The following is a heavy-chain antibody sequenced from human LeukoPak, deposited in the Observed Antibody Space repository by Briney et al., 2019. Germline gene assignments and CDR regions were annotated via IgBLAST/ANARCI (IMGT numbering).Heavy chain of an antibody. Sequence: GGSLRLSCAASGFTFSSYWMSWVRQAPGTGLEWVANIKQDGSEKYYVDSVKGRFTISRDNAKNSLYLQMNSLRAEDTAVYYCAREDYYDSSGISSAFDIWGQGTMVTVSS. CDR1: GFTFSSYW. J-gene: IGHJ3*02. CDR3: AREDYYDSSGISSAFDI. V-gene: IGHV3-7*01. CDR2: IKQDGSEK. D-gene: IGHD3-22*01.